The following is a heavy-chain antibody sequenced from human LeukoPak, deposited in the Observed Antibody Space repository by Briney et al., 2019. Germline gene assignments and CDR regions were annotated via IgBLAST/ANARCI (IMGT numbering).Heavy chain of an antibody. V-gene: IGHV4-59*01. CDR1: GASISSYY. CDR2: VFYTGTT. Sequence: PSETLSLTCTVSGASISSYYWSWIRQPPGKGLEWIGYVFYTGTTNYNPSLKSRVTISVDTSKNQFSLKLSSVTAADTAVYYCARDQEAYCSSTSCYEYYYYMDVWGKGTTVTISS. CDR3: ARDQEAYCSSTSCYEYYYYMDV. D-gene: IGHD2-2*01. J-gene: IGHJ6*03.